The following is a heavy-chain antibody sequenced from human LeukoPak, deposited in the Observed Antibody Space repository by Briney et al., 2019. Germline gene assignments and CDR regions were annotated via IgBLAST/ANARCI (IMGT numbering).Heavy chain of an antibody. D-gene: IGHD1-26*01. CDR2: IYYSGST. J-gene: IGHJ4*02. Sequence: SETLSLTCTVSGGSINSYYWSWIRQPPGKGLEWIAYIYYSGSTSYNPSLKSRVTISEDTSKNQFSLKLNSVTAADTAMYYCARLFHPALSGNYPFDYWGQGTLVTVSS. CDR1: GGSINSYY. CDR3: ARLFHPALSGNYPFDY. V-gene: IGHV4-59*01.